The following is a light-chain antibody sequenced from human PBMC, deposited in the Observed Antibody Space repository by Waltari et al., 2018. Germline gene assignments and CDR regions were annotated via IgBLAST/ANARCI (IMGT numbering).Light chain of an antibody. CDR2: EVR. Sequence: SALTQPASVSGSPGQSITISCSGTSSDVGYSKYVSWYQQHPGKAHKLIIHEVRDRPAGVPDRCSGCKSGNTASLTIAWLQAADEADYYCSSLTITSTVLFGGGSKLTVL. J-gene: IGLJ2*01. CDR3: SSLTITSTVL. V-gene: IGLV2-14*01. CDR1: SSDVGYSKY.